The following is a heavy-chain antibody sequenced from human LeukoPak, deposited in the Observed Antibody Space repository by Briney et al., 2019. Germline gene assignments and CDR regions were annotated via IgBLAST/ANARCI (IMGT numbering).Heavy chain of an antibody. D-gene: IGHD4-17*01. CDR2: ISGSGVRT. CDR3: AKDSEAGRDYGDFVG. CDR1: GFTFSSYA. J-gene: IGHJ4*02. V-gene: IGHV3-23*01. Sequence: GGSLRLSCAASGFTFSSYAMTWVHQAPGKGLEWVSLISGSGVRTYYADSVKGRFTISRDNSKNTLYLQMNSLRVEDTAVYYCAKDSEAGRDYGDFVGWGQGTLVTVSS.